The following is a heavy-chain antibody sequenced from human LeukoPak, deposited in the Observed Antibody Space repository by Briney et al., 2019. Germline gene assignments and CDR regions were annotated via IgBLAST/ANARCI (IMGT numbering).Heavy chain of an antibody. D-gene: IGHD6-6*01. CDR2: ISNGGST. CDR3: AKETSSSFDY. V-gene: IGHV3-23*01. Sequence: GGSLRHSCAASGFTLSSYAMNWVRQAPGKGLEWVSGISNGGSTYYADSVKGRFTISRDYFQNTLYLQMNSLRAEDTAVYYCAKETSSSFDYWGQGTLVTVSS. J-gene: IGHJ4*02. CDR1: GFTLSSYA.